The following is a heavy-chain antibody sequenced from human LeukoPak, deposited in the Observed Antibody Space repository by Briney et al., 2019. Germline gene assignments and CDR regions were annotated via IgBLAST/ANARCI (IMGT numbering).Heavy chain of an antibody. CDR2: IYYSGNT. J-gene: IGHJ4*02. CDR1: GGSIRSYC. D-gene: IGHD6-19*01. V-gene: IGHV4-59*12. CDR3: ANAYGGAVAGRFDY. Sequence: SETVSLTCTVSGGSIRSYCWNWIRQPPGKGLEWIGYIYYSGNTNYNPSLKSRVTMSVDKSKNQFSLKLSSVTAADTAVYYCANAYGGAVAGRFDYWGQGTLVTVSS.